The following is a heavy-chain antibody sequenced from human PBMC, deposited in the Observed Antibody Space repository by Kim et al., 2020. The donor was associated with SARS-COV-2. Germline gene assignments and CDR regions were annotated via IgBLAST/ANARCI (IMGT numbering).Heavy chain of an antibody. CDR2: INTGYGYT. V-gene: IGHV1-3*04. J-gene: IGHJ6*02. CDR1: GYTFTSYA. D-gene: IGHD3-10*01. Sequence: ASVKVSCKASGYTFTSYAMHWVRQAPGQRLEWMAWINTGYGYTRSSQKFQGRVTITRDTSASTAYMELSSLTSEDTAVYYCARDQQGGRDSGSFSTGIVWMDVWGQGTTVTVSS. CDR3: ARDQQGGRDSGSFSTGIVWMDV.